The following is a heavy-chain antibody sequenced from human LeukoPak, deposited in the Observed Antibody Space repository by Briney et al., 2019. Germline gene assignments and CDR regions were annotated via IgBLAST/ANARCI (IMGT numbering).Heavy chain of an antibody. CDR3: AINPSGSYPSG. Sequence: GGSLRLSCAASGFTVSSNYMSWVRQAPGKGLEWVSAISGSGGSTYYADSVKGRFTISRDNSKNTLYLQMNSLRAEDTAVYYCAINPSGSYPSGWGQGTLVTVSS. V-gene: IGHV3-23*01. CDR2: ISGSGGST. CDR1: GFTVSSNY. J-gene: IGHJ1*01. D-gene: IGHD1-26*01.